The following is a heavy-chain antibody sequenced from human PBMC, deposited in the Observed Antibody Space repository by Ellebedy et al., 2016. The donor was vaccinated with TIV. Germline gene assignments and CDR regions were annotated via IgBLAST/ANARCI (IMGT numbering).Heavy chain of an antibody. CDR3: ARVDIPHDY. Sequence: ASVKVSXXASGYTFTSYGISWVRQAPGQGLEWMGWINPNSGGTNYAQKFQGRVTMTRDTSISTAYMELSRLRSDDTAVYYCARVDIPHDYWGQGTLVTVSS. D-gene: IGHD2-2*02. J-gene: IGHJ4*02. CDR2: INPNSGGT. CDR1: GYTFTSYG. V-gene: IGHV1-2*02.